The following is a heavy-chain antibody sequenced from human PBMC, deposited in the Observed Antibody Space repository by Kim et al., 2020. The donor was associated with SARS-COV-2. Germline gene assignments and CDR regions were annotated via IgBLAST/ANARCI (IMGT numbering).Heavy chain of an antibody. CDR3: ARSPHYYVSGSHGWFD. Sequence: SETLSLTCTVSGGSISSGGYYWSWIRQHPRKGLEWIGYMYSSGTTSYNPSLESRVIISDDTSDIQFSLKLSSVTAADTAIYYCARSPHYYVSGSHGWFD. CDR1: GGSISSGGYY. V-gene: IGHV4-31*03. D-gene: IGHD3-10*01. CDR2: MYSSGTT. J-gene: IGHJ5*01.